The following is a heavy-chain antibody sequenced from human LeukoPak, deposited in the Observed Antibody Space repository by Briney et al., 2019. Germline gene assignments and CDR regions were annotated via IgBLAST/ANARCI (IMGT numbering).Heavy chain of an antibody. CDR3: ARGIGAAAP. V-gene: IGHV4-39*01. J-gene: IGHJ5*02. Sequence: SETLSLTCTVSGGSISSSGYYWGWIRQPPGKGLEWIGSIHNSGSTYYNPSLKSRVTISVDTSKNQFSLKLSSVTATDTAVYYCARGIGAAAPWGQGTLVTVSS. D-gene: IGHD6-13*01. CDR1: GGSISSSGYY. CDR2: IHNSGST.